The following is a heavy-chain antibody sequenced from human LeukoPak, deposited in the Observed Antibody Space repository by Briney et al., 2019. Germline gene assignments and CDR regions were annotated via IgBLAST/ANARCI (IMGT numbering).Heavy chain of an antibody. J-gene: IGHJ4*02. CDR2: ISYDGSNK. V-gene: IGHV3-30*18. CDR1: GFTFSSYG. CDR3: AKGTGESGTTWAEYYFDY. Sequence: GGSLRLSCAASGFTFSSYGMHWVRQAPGKGLEWVAVISYDGSNKYYADSVKGRFTTSRDNSKNTLYLQMNSLRAEDTAVYYCAKGTGESGTTWAEYYFDYWGQGTLVTVSS. D-gene: IGHD1-1*01.